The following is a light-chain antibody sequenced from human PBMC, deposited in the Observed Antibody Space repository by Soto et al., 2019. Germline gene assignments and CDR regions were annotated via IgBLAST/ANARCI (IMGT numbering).Light chain of an antibody. CDR1: QSIRSW. CDR2: GAS. V-gene: IGKV1-5*01. Sequence: DIQMTQSPSTLSASVGDRVTITCRASQSIRSWLAWYQQKPGKAPRLLIYGASSLQSGVPSRFRGSGSGTEFTLTISSLQPEDFATYYCQQTYTFGPGTKVDIK. J-gene: IGKJ3*01. CDR3: QQTYT.